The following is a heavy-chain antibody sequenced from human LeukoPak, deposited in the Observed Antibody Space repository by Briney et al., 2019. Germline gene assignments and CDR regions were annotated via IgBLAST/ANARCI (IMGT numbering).Heavy chain of an antibody. V-gene: IGHV3-48*03. CDR2: ISTSGTSM. Sequence: GGSLRLSCAAPGFSVSSYGFNWVRQAPGRGLEWVSYISTSGTSMYYADSVRGRFTVSRDNAKDSLYLQMNNLRAEDTAVYYCARDRSGWYYFDHWGQGTLVTVSS. CDR1: GFSVSSYG. CDR3: ARDRSGWYYFDH. D-gene: IGHD6-19*01. J-gene: IGHJ4*02.